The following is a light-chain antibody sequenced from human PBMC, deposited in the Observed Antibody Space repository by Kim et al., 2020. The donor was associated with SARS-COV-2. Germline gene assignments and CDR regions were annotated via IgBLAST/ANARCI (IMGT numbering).Light chain of an antibody. CDR3: SSYTVFTTVI. CDR1: SGDVGGYDF. Sequence: QSALTQPASVSGSPGQSITISCTGTSGDVGGYDFVSWYQQSPGRAPKLILYDVTNRPSGVSNRFSGSKSGNTASLTISGLQAEDGADYYCSSYTVFTTVIFGGGTKVTVL. V-gene: IGLV2-14*03. J-gene: IGLJ2*01. CDR2: DVT.